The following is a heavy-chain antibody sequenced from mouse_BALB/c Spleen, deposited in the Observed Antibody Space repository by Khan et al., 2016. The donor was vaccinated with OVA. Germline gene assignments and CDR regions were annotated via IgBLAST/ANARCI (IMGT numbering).Heavy chain of an antibody. V-gene: IGHV2-6-5*01. CDR1: GFSLTDYG. Sequence: QVQLKQSGPGLVTPSQSLSITCTVSGFSLTDYGVSWIRQPPGKGLEWLGVIWGGGSTSYNSAPKSRLSISKDNSKSQAFLKMNSLQTDDTAMYYCARGVWSYYFALDYWGQGTSVTVSA. D-gene: IGHD2-10*02. CDR2: IWGGGST. J-gene: IGHJ4*01. CDR3: ARGVWSYYFALDY.